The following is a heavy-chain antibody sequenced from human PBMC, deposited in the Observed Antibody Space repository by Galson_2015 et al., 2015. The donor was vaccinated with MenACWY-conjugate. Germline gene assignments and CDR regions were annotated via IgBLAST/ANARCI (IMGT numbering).Heavy chain of an antibody. Sequence: SLRLSCAASGFTFSSYWMHWVRQAPGKGLVWVSRINSDGSSTSYADSVKGRFTISRVNAKNTLYLQMNSLRAEDTAVYYCAQYCSSTSCYAGKGAWGQGTLVTVSS. CDR2: INSDGSST. CDR3: AQYCSSTSCYAGKGA. V-gene: IGHV3-74*01. J-gene: IGHJ5*02. CDR1: GFTFSSYW. D-gene: IGHD2-2*01.